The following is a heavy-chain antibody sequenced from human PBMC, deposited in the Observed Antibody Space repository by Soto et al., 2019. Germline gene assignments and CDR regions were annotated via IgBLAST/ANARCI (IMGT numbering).Heavy chain of an antibody. CDR1: GFTVSSNY. CDR3: ARDMYNWFDP. Sequence: VGSLRLSCAASGFTVSSNYMSWVRQAPGKGLEWVSIIYSGGSIYYADSVKGRFAISRDNSKNTLYLQMNSLRAEDTAVYYCARDMYNWFDPWGQGTLVTVSS. CDR2: IYSGGSI. J-gene: IGHJ5*02. V-gene: IGHV3-66*01.